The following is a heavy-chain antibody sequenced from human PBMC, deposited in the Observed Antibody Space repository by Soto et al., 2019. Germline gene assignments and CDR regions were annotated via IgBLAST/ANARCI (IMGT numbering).Heavy chain of an antibody. CDR2: IYYSGST. CDR3: ARHQLVYFDY. J-gene: IGHJ4*02. D-gene: IGHD1-1*01. CDR1: GGSISSSSYY. V-gene: IGHV4-39*01. Sequence: SETLSLTCTVSGGSISSSSYYWGWIRQPPGKGLEWIGSIYYSGSTYYNPSLKSRVTISVDTSKNQFSLKLSSVTAADTAVYYCARHQLVYFDYWGQGTLVTVSS.